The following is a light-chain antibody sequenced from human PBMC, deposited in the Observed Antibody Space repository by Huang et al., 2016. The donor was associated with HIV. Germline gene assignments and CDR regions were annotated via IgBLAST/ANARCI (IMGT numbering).Light chain of an antibody. CDR2: YAS. J-gene: IGKJ3*01. CDR1: QTIGNS. V-gene: IGKV6-21*02. CDR3: HQSSSQPT. Sequence: EVVLTQSPEFQSVTPQEKVTITCRASQTIGNSLNWYQQKADQSPKLLIKYASHSISWVPSRFTGSGSGTEFTLTINGLEAEDAAIYYCHQSSSQPTFGPGTKVDI.